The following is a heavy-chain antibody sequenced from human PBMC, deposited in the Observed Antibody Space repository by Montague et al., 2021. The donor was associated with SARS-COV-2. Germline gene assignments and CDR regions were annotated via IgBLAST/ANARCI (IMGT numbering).Heavy chain of an antibody. CDR2: IYYSGST. Sequence: SETLSLTCTVSGGSISSYYWSWIRQPPGKGLEWIGYIYYSGSTNYNPSLKSRVTISVDTSKNQFSLKLSSVTAADTAVYYCARGTVDSSDSPVVNYWGQGTLVTVSS. D-gene: IGHD3-22*01. V-gene: IGHV4-59*01. J-gene: IGHJ4*02. CDR3: ARGTVDSSDSPVVNY. CDR1: GGSISSYY.